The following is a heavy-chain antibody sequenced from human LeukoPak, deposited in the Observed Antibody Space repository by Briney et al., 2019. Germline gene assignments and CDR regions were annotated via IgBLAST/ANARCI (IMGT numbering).Heavy chain of an antibody. V-gene: IGHV3-7*04. CDR2: INEDGSEK. CDR3: ARRYCSRTSCYVYFDY. Sequence: GWSLRLSCAASGFTFGTYLMSWVRPAPGKGLERVANINEDGSEKYYVDSVKGRFTISRDNAKNSLYLQMNRLRAEDTAVYHCARRYCSRTSCYVYFDYWGQGTLVTV. J-gene: IGHJ4*02. CDR1: GFTFGTYL. D-gene: IGHD2-2*01.